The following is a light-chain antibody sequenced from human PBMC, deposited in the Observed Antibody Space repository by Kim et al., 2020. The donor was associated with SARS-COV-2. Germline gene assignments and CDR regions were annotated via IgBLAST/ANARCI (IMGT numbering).Light chain of an antibody. Sequence: ASVGDRVTITCRASHYITSYLNWYQQKPGKAPKLLIYAASSLQSGVPSRFSGSGSGTDFTLTISSLQPEDFATYYCQQSYSTPWTFGQGTKVDIK. CDR2: AAS. V-gene: IGKV1-39*01. J-gene: IGKJ1*01. CDR1: HYITSY. CDR3: QQSYSTPWT.